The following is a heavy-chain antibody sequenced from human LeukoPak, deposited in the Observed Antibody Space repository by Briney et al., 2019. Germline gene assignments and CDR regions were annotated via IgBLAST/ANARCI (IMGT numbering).Heavy chain of an antibody. J-gene: IGHJ4*02. V-gene: IGHV3-11*01. CDR3: TRERRGSYYAFES. D-gene: IGHD3-16*01. CDR2: ITTSGSST. CDR1: GFSFSAYS. Sequence: PGGSLRLSCAASGFSFSAYSMSWVRQAPGKGLEWISYITTSGSSTKYADSVKGRFTISRDNAKNSVVLQMNSLRAEDTAVYYCTRERRGSYYAFESWGQGTLVSVSS.